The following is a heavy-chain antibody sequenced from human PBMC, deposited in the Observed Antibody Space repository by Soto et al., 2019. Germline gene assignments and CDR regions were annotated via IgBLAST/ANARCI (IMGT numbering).Heavy chain of an antibody. CDR2: INPNSGGT. D-gene: IGHD1-26*01. V-gene: IGHV1-2*02. Sequence: ASCETSGYTFSGYYMHWVRPAPGQGLEWMGWINPNSGGTNYAQKFQGRVTMTRDTSISTAYMELSRLRSDDTAVYYCARDPGWELLQDYYYYGMDVWGQGTTVTVSS. J-gene: IGHJ6*02. CDR3: ARDPGWELLQDYYYYGMDV. CDR1: GYTFSGYY.